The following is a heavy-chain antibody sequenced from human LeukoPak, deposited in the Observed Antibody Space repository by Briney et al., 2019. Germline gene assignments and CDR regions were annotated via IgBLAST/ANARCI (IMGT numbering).Heavy chain of an antibody. CDR2: IHHDGRI. CDR3: ARSHDHLWGNYPDY. V-gene: IGHV4/OR15-8*01. D-gene: IGHD3-16*02. Sequence: PSETLSLTCDVPGGSIDSTNWWNWVRQPPGKGLEWIGEIHHDGRINYNPSLKSRVTLSVDKSKNQFSLRLNSVIAADTAMYYCARSHDHLWGNYPDYWGQGTLVTVSS. CDR1: GGSIDSTNW. J-gene: IGHJ4*02.